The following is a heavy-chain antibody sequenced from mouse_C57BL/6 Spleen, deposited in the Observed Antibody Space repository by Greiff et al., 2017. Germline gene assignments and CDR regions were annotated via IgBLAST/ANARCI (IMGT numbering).Heavy chain of an antibody. V-gene: IGHV1-61*01. CDR1: GYTFTSYW. J-gene: IGHJ2*01. CDR2: IYPSDSET. Sequence: QVQLQQPGAELVRPGSSVKLSCKASGYTFTSYWMDWVKQRPGQGLEWIGNIYPSDSETNYNQKFKDKATLTVDKSSSTAYMQLSCLTSEDSAVYYCARGLYYFDYWGQGTTLTVSS. CDR3: ARGLYYFDY.